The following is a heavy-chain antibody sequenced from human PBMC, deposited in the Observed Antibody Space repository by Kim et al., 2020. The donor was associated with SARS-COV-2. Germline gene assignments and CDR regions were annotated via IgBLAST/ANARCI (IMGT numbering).Heavy chain of an antibody. CDR3: AKDVFASSRGAPLDV. D-gene: IGHD3-10*01. J-gene: IGHJ6*02. CDR2: ISDSGGST. Sequence: GGSLRLSCAASGFTFSSYAMSWVRQVPGKGLEWVSDISDSGGSTNYADSVKGRFIISRDNSKNTLYLQMNSLRAEDTAVYHCAKDVFASSRGAPLDVWGQGTTVTVSS. CDR1: GFTFSSYA. V-gene: IGHV3-23*01.